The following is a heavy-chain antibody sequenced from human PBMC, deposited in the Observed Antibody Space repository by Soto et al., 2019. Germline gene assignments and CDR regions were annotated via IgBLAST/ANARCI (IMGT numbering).Heavy chain of an antibody. D-gene: IGHD3-3*01. CDR2: IYYSGST. J-gene: IGHJ4*02. V-gene: IGHV4-30-4*01. Sequence: SETLSLTCTVSGGSISSGDYYWSWIRQPPGKGLEWIGYIYYSGSTYYNPSLKSRVTISVDTSKNQFSLKLSSVTAADTAVYYCARVGYDFWSGYYFDYWGQGTLVTVSS. CDR1: GGSISSGDYY. CDR3: ARVGYDFWSGYYFDY.